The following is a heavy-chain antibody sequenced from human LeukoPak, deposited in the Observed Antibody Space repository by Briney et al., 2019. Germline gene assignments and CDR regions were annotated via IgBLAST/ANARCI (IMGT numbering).Heavy chain of an antibody. CDR1: GGTFSSYA. CDR3: ARDRPTTVTSNWFDP. Sequence: GASVKVSCKASGGTFSSYAISWVRQAPGQGLEWMGGIIPIFGTANYAQKFQGGVTITTDESTSTAYMELSSLRSEDTAVYYCARDRPTTVTSNWFDPWGQGTLVTVSS. J-gene: IGHJ5*02. CDR2: IIPIFGTA. V-gene: IGHV1-69*05. D-gene: IGHD4-17*01.